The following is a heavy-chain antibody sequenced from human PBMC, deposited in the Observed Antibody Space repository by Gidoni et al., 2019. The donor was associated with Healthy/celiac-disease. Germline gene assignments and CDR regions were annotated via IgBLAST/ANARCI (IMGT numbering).Heavy chain of an antibody. Sequence: QVQLPSSGPGLEMPSQTLSLTSTVSGGSISSGGYYWSWIPQHPGKGLEWIGYIYYSGSTYYNPSLKSRVTISVDTSKNQFSLKLSAVTAADTAGYWCAGERHYDGSGSYPTKCVDYWGQGTLVTVSS. CDR1: GGSISSGGYY. J-gene: IGHJ4*02. V-gene: IGHV4-31*03. CDR2: IYYSGST. D-gene: IGHD3-10*01. CDR3: AGERHYDGSGSYPTKCVDY.